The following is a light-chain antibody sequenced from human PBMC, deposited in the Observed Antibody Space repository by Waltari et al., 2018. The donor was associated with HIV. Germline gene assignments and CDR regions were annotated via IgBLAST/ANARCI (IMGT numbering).Light chain of an antibody. CDR3: QQYYSTPWT. V-gene: IGKV4-1*01. CDR2: WAS. J-gene: IGKJ1*01. Sequence: DVVMTQSPDSLAVSLGERATTHCKPSQSVLYSTTNKNYLAWYQQKPGQPPRLLIYWASSRKSGVPDRFSGSGSGTDFTLTISDLQAEDVAVYYCQQYYSTPWTFGQGTKVEV. CDR1: QSVLYSTTNKNY.